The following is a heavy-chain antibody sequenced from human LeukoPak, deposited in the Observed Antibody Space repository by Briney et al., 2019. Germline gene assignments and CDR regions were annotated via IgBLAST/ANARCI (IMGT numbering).Heavy chain of an antibody. CDR2: IYYSGST. D-gene: IGHD3-3*01. J-gene: IGHJ4*02. V-gene: IGHV4-39*01. CDR1: GGSISSSSYY. CDR3: ARRIGSFWSGCKFDY. Sequence: SETLSLTCTVSGGSISSSSYYWGWIRQPPGKGLEWIGSIYYSGSTYYNPSLKSRVTISVDTSKNQFSLKLSSVTAADTAVYYCARRIGSFWSGCKFDYWGQGTLVTVSS.